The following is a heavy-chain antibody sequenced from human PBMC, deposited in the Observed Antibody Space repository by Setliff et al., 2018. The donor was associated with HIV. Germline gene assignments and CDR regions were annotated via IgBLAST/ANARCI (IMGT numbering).Heavy chain of an antibody. J-gene: IGHJ4*02. CDR3: ARDNNDILAGYSN. Sequence: PSETLSLTCIVSGSSMTGRYIWGWFRQPPGKGLQWIGNIFHSGTTRYNVSLESRLTLSVDTSKNQFSLKLSSVTAADTAVYWCARDNNDILAGYSNWGQGTQVTVS. CDR2: IFHSGTT. D-gene: IGHD3-9*01. V-gene: IGHV4-38-2*02. CDR1: GSSMTGRYI.